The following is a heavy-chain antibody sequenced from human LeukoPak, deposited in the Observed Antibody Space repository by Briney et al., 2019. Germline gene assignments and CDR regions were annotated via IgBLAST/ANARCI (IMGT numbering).Heavy chain of an antibody. Sequence: SETLSLTCSVSGGSTRNYYWTWFLQPPGKRLEWIGHVSNSGNTKYNPSLKSRVTISIDTSKKHFSLNLNSVSAADTAVYYCASRAFYDSSGLDFWGQGVLVTVSS. CDR1: GGSTRNYY. J-gene: IGHJ4*02. D-gene: IGHD3-22*01. CDR3: ASRAFYDSSGLDF. V-gene: IGHV4-59*08. CDR2: VSNSGNT.